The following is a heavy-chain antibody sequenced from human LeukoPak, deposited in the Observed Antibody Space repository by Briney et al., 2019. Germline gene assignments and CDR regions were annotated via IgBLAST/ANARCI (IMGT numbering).Heavy chain of an antibody. V-gene: IGHV7-4-1*02. Sequence: ASVKVSCKASGHTFTSYAMNWVRQAPGQGLEWMGWINTNTGNPTYAQGFTGRFVFSLDTSVSTAYLQISSLKAEDTAVYYCAIGTFKYQLLRFLDYWGQGTLVTVSS. J-gene: IGHJ4*02. CDR3: AIGTFKYQLLRFLDY. D-gene: IGHD2-2*01. CDR2: INTNTGNP. CDR1: GHTFTSYA.